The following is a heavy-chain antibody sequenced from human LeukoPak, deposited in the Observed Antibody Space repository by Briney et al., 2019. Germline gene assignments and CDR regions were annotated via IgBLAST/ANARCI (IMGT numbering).Heavy chain of an antibody. D-gene: IGHD3-3*01. V-gene: IGHV3-23*01. Sequence: GGSLRLSCAASGFSFRTFDMTWVRQAPGKGLEWVSIIRGTGSNTYYADSVRGRFTISRDASQNTLYLQMNSLRAEDTAVYYCAKVLRFLEWPNGMDVWGQGTTVTVSS. CDR1: GFSFRTFD. J-gene: IGHJ6*02. CDR3: AKVLRFLEWPNGMDV. CDR2: IRGTGSNT.